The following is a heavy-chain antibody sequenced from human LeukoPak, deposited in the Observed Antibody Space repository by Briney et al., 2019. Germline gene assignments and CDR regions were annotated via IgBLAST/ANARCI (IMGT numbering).Heavy chain of an antibody. CDR1: GYTFTSYY. CDR3: ARAHGMVRGVSHYYYYYMDV. D-gene: IGHD3-10*01. J-gene: IGHJ6*03. Sequence: ASVKVSCKASGYTFTSYYMHWVRQAPGQGLEWMGIINPSGGSTSYAQKFQGRVTITADKSTSTAYMELSSLRSEDTAVYYCARAHGMVRGVSHYYYYYMDVWGKGTTVTVSS. V-gene: IGHV1-46*01. CDR2: INPSGGST.